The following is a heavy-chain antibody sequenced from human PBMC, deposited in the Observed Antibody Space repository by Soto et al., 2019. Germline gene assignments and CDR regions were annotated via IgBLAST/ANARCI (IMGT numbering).Heavy chain of an antibody. Sequence: SETLSLTCTFSGGSICIGGYYWRWIRQHPGRGLEWIGYIYYSGSTYYNPSLKSRVTISIDTSKNQFSLKLRSVTPADTAVYYGGRGRGRYLALGGRGTSETVPS. CDR2: IYYSGST. D-gene: IGHD1-20*01. J-gene: IGHJ4*02. V-gene: IGHV4-31*03. CDR1: GGSICIGGYY. CDR3: GRGRGRYLAL.